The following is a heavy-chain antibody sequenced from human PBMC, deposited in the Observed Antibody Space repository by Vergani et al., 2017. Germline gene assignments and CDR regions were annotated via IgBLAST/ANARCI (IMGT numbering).Heavy chain of an antibody. CDR3: ARGYGSGSYYNAGWVAYYYYGMDV. D-gene: IGHD3-10*01. V-gene: IGHV4-4*07. J-gene: IGHJ6*02. Sequence: QVQLQESGPGLVKPSETLSLTCTVSGGSISSYYWSWIRQPAGKGLEWIGRISTSGSTNYNPSLKSRVTISVDTSKNQFSLKLSSVTAADTAVYYCARGYGSGSYYNAGWVAYYYYGMDVWGQGTTVTVSS. CDR1: GGSISSYY. CDR2: ISTSGST.